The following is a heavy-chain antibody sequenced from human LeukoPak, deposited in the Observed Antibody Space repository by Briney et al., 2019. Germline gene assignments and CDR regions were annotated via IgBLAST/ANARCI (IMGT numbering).Heavy chain of an antibody. CDR1: GYTFTTYY. D-gene: IGHD5-12*01. CDR2: VNPSDGGT. CDR3: ARGSRYSGYDLDY. V-gene: IGHV1-46*01. Sequence: ASVKVSCKASGYTFTTYYIHWVRQAPGQGLEWMGIVNPSDGGTAYAQNFQGRVTMTTDTSTSTVYMEVSSLRSDDTAVYYCARGSRYSGYDLDYWGQGTLVTVSS. J-gene: IGHJ4*02.